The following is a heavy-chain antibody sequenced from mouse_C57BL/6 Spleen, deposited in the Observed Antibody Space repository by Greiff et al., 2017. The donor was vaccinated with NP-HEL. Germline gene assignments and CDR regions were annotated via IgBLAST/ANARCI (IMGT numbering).Heavy chain of an antibody. V-gene: IGHV1-26*01. CDR1: GYTFTDYY. D-gene: IGHD1-1*01. CDR3: APYYYGSSYERAMDY. Sequence: VQLQQSGPELVKPGASVKISCKASGYTFTDYYMNWVKQSHGKSLEWIGDINPNNGGTSYNQKFKGKATLTVDKSSSTAYMELRSLTSEDSAVYYCAPYYYGSSYERAMDYWGQGTSVTVSS. CDR2: INPNNGGT. J-gene: IGHJ4*01.